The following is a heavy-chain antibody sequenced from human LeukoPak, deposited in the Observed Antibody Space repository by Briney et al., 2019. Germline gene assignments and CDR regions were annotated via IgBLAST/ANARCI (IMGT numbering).Heavy chain of an antibody. CDR1: GGTFSSYA. V-gene: IGHV1-69*13. CDR2: IIPIFGTA. CDR3: ARDALKDGYNYVGY. D-gene: IGHD5-24*01. Sequence: SVKVSCKASGGTFSSYAISWVRQAPGQGLEWMGGIIPIFGTANYAQEFQGRVTITADESTSTAYMELSSLRSEDTAVYYCARDALKDGYNYVGYWGQGTLVTVSS. J-gene: IGHJ4*02.